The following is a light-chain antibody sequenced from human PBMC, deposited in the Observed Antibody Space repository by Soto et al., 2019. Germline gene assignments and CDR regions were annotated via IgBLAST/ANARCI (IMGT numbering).Light chain of an antibody. CDR2: GAS. CDR3: QQYNNWPIT. V-gene: IGKV3D-15*01. CDR1: QSVGSD. Sequence: IVIAQSPATLSLSPGERATLSCRASQSVGSDLAWYQQKPGQAPRLVIYGASTRASDTPARFSGSGSVTEFALTISSLQSEDFAVYYCQQYNNWPITCGQGTRLEI. J-gene: IGKJ5*01.